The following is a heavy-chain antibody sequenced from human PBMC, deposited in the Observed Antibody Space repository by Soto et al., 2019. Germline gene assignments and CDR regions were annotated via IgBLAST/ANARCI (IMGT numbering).Heavy chain of an antibody. J-gene: IGHJ3*02. CDR2: VSAYNDNI. CDR1: GYTFSSYG. CDR3: ARGNYYDRRGYFSALDI. V-gene: IGHV1-18*01. Sequence: QVLLVQSGGEVKKPGASVKVSCKASGYTFSSYGINWVRQAPGQGLEWLGWVSAYNDNIDYAQTFHGRVTLTTDKSTSTAYMERRRLRSDDTAVYYCARGNYYDRRGYFSALDIWGQGTMVTVSS. D-gene: IGHD3-22*01.